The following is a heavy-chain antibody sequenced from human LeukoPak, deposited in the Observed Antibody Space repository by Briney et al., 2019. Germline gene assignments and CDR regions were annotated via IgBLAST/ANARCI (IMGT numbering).Heavy chain of an antibody. D-gene: IGHD3-10*01. J-gene: IGHJ4*02. CDR3: ARDGSGVWFDY. CDR2: INAYNGDT. V-gene: IGHV1-18*01. Sequence: GASVKVSCKASGYTFTSYAMNWVRQAPGQGLEWMAWINAYNGDTNYAQKLQGRVTLTTETSTSTAYMELRSLRSDDTAVYYCARDGSGVWFDYWGQGTLVTVSS. CDR1: GYTFTSYA.